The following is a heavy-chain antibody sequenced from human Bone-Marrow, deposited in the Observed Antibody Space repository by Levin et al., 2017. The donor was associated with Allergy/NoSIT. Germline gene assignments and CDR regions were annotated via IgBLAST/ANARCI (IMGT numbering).Heavy chain of an antibody. CDR2: MHAGGAK. CDR3: AREDIRGPIYFVGSYPFDV. D-gene: IGHD3-16*02. J-gene: IGHJ3*01. V-gene: IGHV3-53*01. Sequence: GGSLRLSCAASGFGVSSNYLNWVRQAPGKGLEWVSGMHAGGAKYYADSVKGRFTVSRDDSKNTLFLQMSSLRVEDTALYYCAREDIRGPIYFVGSYPFDVWGQGALVTVSS. CDR1: GFGVSSNY.